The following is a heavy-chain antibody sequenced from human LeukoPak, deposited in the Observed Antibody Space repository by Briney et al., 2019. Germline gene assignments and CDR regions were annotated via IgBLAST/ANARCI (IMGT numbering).Heavy chain of an antibody. Sequence: GESLKISCKGSGYSFTSYWIGWVRQMPGKGLEWMGIIYPGDSDTRYSPSFRGQVTISADKSISTAYLQWSSLKASDTAMYYCARLGSDYYDSSGYYYELGYWGQGTLVTVSS. J-gene: IGHJ4*02. D-gene: IGHD3-22*01. CDR2: IYPGDSDT. CDR3: ARLGSDYYDSSGYYYELGY. V-gene: IGHV5-51*01. CDR1: GYSFTSYW.